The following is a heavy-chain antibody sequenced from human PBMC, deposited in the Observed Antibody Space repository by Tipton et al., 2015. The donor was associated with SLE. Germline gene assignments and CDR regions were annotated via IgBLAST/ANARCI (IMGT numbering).Heavy chain of an antibody. Sequence: TLSLTCTVSGGSMNIGVLYWGWIRQHPGKGLEWIGSIYDSGSTYYNPSLKSRVTLSVDTSKNQFSLRLTSVIAADTAVYYCARLHGYSYGLNWFDPWGQGTLISVSS. CDR3: ARLHGYSYGLNWFDP. CDR2: IYDSGST. D-gene: IGHD5-18*01. V-gene: IGHV4-39*07. J-gene: IGHJ5*02. CDR1: GGSMNIGVLY.